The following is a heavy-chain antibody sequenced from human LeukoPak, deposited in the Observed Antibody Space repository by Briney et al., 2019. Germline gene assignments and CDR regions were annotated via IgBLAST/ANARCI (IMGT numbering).Heavy chain of an antibody. J-gene: IGHJ4*02. CDR1: GGTFSSYA. CDR2: IIPIFGTA. Sequence: ASVKVSCKASGGTFSSYAISWVRQAPGQGLEWMGGIIPIFGTANYAQKFQGRVTITADESTSTAYMELSSLRSEDTAVYYCARGSGIAVAGTYYFAYWGQGTLVTVSS. D-gene: IGHD6-19*01. V-gene: IGHV1-69*13. CDR3: ARGSGIAVAGTYYFAY.